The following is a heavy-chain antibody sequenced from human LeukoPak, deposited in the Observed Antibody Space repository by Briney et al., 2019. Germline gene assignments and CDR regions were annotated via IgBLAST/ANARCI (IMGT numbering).Heavy chain of an antibody. J-gene: IGHJ5*02. D-gene: IGHD3-22*01. CDR2: TYYKSKWYN. Sequence: SQTLSLTCAIPGDSVSSNSGAWNWIRQSPSRVLEWLGRTYYKSKWYNDYAVSVKSRITINPDTSKNQFSLQLNSVTPEDTAVYYCARAGVDYYDSSGYPIYYFDPWGQGTLVTVSS. V-gene: IGHV6-1*01. CDR1: GDSVSSNSGA. CDR3: ARAGVDYYDSSGYPIYYFDP.